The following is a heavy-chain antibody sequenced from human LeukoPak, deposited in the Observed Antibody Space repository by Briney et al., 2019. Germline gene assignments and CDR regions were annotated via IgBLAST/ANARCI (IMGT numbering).Heavy chain of an antibody. V-gene: IGHV3-30*02. CDR1: GFTFSSYG. J-gene: IGHJ4*02. CDR3: AKGANYYDSSGSHFDY. D-gene: IGHD3-22*01. Sequence: GGSLRLSCAASGFTFSSYGMHWVRQAPGKGLEWVAFIRYDGSNKYYADSVKGRFTISRGNSKNTLYLQMNSLRAEDTAVYYCAKGANYYDSSGSHFDYWGQGTLVTVSS. CDR2: IRYDGSNK.